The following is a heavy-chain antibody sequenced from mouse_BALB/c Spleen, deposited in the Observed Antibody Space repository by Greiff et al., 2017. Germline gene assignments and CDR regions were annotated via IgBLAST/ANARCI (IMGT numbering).Heavy chain of an antibody. V-gene: IGHV1-31*01. CDR3: ARGATATLYAMDY. CDR1: GYSFTGYY. CDR2: INPYNGAT. J-gene: IGHJ4*01. Sequence: VQLKQSGPELVKPGASVKISCKASGYSFTGYYMHWVKQSHVKSLEWIGRINPYNGATSYNQNFKDKASLTVDKSSSTAYMELHSLTSEDSAVYYCARGATATLYAMDYWGQGTSVTVSS. D-gene: IGHD1-2*01.